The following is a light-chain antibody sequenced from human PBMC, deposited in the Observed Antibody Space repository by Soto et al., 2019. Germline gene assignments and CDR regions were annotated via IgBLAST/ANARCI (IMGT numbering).Light chain of an antibody. CDR3: SSYSSTSTPYV. Sequence: QSALTQPASVSGSPGQSITISRTGTSSDVGSHSYVSWYQQHPGKAPKLIIFEVNSRPSGVSNRFSGSKSGSAASLTISGLQAEDEADYYCSSYSSTSTPYVFGGGTKVTVL. V-gene: IGLV2-14*01. J-gene: IGLJ1*01. CDR2: EVN. CDR1: SSDVGSHSY.